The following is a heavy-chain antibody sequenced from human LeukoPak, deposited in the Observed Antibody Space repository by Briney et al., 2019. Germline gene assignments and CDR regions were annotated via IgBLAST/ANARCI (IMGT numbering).Heavy chain of an antibody. V-gene: IGHV4-38-2*02. CDR3: ARTNDYDSSGYYSWDYYYYMDV. J-gene: IGHJ6*03. CDR1: GYSISSGYF. Sequence: PSETLSLTCTVSGYSISSGYFWVWIRQPPGKGLEWIGSIYHSGRTYYNPPLKSLVTISVDTSKNQFSLKLSSVTAADTAVYYCARTNDYDSSGYYSWDYYYYMDVWGKGTTVTVSS. CDR2: IYHSGRT. D-gene: IGHD3-22*01.